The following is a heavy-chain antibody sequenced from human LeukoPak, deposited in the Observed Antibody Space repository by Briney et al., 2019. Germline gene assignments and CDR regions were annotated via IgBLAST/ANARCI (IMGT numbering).Heavy chain of an antibody. CDR1: GFTFSSYS. D-gene: IGHD6-19*01. J-gene: IGHJ4*02. Sequence: GGSLRLSCAASGFTFSSYSMNWVRQAPGKGLEWVSSVSSGSTSIFYADSMKGRFTISRDNAKNSLYLQINSLRAEDTAVYYCARALGWGQDFFDYWGQGTLVTVSS. V-gene: IGHV3-21*01. CDR2: VSSGSTSI. CDR3: ARALGWGQDFFDY.